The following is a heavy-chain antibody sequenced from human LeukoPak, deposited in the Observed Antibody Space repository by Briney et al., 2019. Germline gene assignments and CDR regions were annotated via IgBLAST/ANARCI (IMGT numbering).Heavy chain of an antibody. CDR3: ATPLTRYCSGGSCYAPYYYYGMDV. CDR1: GFTFSSYG. CDR2: IWYDGSNK. V-gene: IGHV3-33*01. J-gene: IGHJ6*02. Sequence: GRSLRLSCAASGFTFSSYGMHWVRQAPGKGLEWVAVIWYDGSNKYYADSVKGRFTISRDNSKNTLYLQMNSLRAEDTAVYYCATPLTRYCSGGSCYAPYYYYGMDVWGQGTTVTVSS. D-gene: IGHD2-15*01.